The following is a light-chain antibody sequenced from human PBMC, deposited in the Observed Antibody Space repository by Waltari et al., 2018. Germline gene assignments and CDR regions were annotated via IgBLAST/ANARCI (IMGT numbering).Light chain of an antibody. CDR3: SSYTSASALML. J-gene: IGLJ2*01. V-gene: IGLV2-14*03. Sequence: QSALTQPASVSGSPGQSITISCTGSSSNLGTYDYVSWYQHHPGKAPNLIILDVTNRPSGVSERFSGSNAGNTASLTISGLQAEDEADYHCSSYTSASALMLFGGGTKLTVL. CDR1: SSNLGTYDY. CDR2: DVT.